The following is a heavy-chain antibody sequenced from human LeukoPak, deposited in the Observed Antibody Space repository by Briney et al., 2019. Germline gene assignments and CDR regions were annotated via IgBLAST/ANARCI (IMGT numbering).Heavy chain of an antibody. CDR1: GFTFSGYS. Sequence: GGSLRLSCAASGFTFSGYSMNWVRQAPGKGLEWVSSISSSSSYIYYADSVKGRFTISRDNAKNSLYLQMNSLRAEDTAVYYCAREEGYCSSTSCYADYWGQGTLVTVSS. CDR3: AREEGYCSSTSCYADY. CDR2: ISSSSSYI. V-gene: IGHV3-21*01. J-gene: IGHJ4*02. D-gene: IGHD2-2*01.